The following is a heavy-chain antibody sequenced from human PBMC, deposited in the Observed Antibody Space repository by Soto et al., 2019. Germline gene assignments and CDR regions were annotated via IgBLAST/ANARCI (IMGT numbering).Heavy chain of an antibody. CDR1: GFTFSSYA. CDR2: ISGSGGST. J-gene: IGHJ4*02. D-gene: IGHD6-6*01. Sequence: LRLSCAASGFTFSSYAMSWVRQAPGKGLEWVSAISGSGGSTYYADSVKGRFTISRDNSKNTLYLQMNSLRAEDTAVYYCAKASSSYLRTDYWGQGTLVTVSS. CDR3: AKASSSYLRTDY. V-gene: IGHV3-23*01.